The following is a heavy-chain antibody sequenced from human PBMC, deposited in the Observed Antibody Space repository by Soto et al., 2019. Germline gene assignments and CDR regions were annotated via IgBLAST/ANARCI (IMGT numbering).Heavy chain of an antibody. CDR2: ISAYNGNT. CDR1: GYTFPSYG. D-gene: IGHD3-10*01. CDR3: ARAEEGDYEVRGWFDP. V-gene: IGHV1-18*01. Sequence: QVQLVQSGAEVKKPGASVKVSCKASGYTFPSYGISWVRQAPGQGLEWMGWISAYNGNTNYAQNLQGRVTMTTDTSTSTAYMELRSLRSDDTAVYYCARAEEGDYEVRGWFDPWGQGTLVTVSS. J-gene: IGHJ5*02.